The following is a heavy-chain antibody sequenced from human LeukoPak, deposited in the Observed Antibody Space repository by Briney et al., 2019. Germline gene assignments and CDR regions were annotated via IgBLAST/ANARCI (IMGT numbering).Heavy chain of an antibody. CDR3: ARKQVTIFGVVMMDV. Sequence: GASVKVSCKASGYTFTSYDINWARQATGQGLEWMGWMNPNSGNTGYAQKFQGRVTMTRNTSISTAYMELSSLRSEDTAVYYCARKQVTIFGVVMMDVWGKGTTVTVSS. J-gene: IGHJ6*04. D-gene: IGHD3-3*01. CDR2: MNPNSGNT. V-gene: IGHV1-8*01. CDR1: GYTFTSYD.